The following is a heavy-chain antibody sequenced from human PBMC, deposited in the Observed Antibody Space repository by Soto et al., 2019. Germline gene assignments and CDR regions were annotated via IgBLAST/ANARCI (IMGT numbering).Heavy chain of an antibody. CDR3: ARGGYYDSSGSRNYHYYGMDA. D-gene: IGHD3-22*01. CDR1: GYTFTSYG. J-gene: IGHJ6*02. V-gene: IGHV1-18*01. CDR2: ISAYNGNT. Sequence: ASVKVSCKASGYTFTSYGISWVRQAPGQGLEWMGWISAYNGNTNYAQKLQGRVTMTTDTSTSTAYMELRSLRSDDTAVYYCARGGYYDSSGSRNYHYYGMDAWDQGTTVTVSS.